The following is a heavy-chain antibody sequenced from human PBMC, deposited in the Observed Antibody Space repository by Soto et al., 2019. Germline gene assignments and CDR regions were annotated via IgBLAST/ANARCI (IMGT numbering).Heavy chain of an antibody. CDR3: ARDPPGDYDFDY. CDR1: DYTFTNYG. CDR2: ISGYNGDT. Sequence: GASVKVSCKASDYTFTNYGISWVRQAPGQGLEWMGWISGYNGDTNYAQKFQGRVTMTTDTSASTAYMELRSLRSDDTAVYYCARDPPGDYDFDYWGQGTLVTVSS. D-gene: IGHD4-17*01. V-gene: IGHV1-18*01. J-gene: IGHJ4*02.